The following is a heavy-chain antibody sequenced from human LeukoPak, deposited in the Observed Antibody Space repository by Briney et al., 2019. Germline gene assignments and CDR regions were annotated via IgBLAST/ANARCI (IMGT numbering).Heavy chain of an antibody. CDR1: GASISTHY. V-gene: IGHV4-4*07. CDR2: IYVSGST. D-gene: IGHD5-24*01. CDR3: ARGGGFGIYYFDY. J-gene: IGHJ4*02. Sequence: SETLSLTCTVPGASISTHYWSWIRLPAGKGLEWIGRIYVSGSTDYNPSLKRRGTMSVDTSKNQFSLKLTSVTAADTAIYYCARGGGFGIYYFDYWGQGALVIVSS.